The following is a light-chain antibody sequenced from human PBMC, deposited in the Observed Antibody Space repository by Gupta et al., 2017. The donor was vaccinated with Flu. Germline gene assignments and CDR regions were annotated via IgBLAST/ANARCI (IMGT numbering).Light chain of an antibody. J-gene: IGLJ2*01. CDR2: VNT. CDR3: QSYDTTRSAVV. CDR1: SSNIGAGYD. V-gene: IGLV1-40*01. Sequence: QSVLTQPPSLSGAPGQRVTISCTGGSSNIGAGYDVHWYQQVPGTAPKLLIYVNTNRPSGVPDRFSGSKSGASASLAITGLHGEDEADYYCQSYDTTRSAVVFGGGTKLTVL.